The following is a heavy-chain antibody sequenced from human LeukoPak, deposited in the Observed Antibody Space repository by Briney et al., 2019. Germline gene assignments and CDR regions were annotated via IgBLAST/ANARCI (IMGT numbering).Heavy chain of an antibody. Sequence: PGGSLRLSCAASGFTCSSYDMRCGRQAPGKGLEWVAVISYDGSNKYYADSVKGRFTISRDNSKNTLHLQMNSLRAEDTAVYYCARDNGVTAVAGHFDYWGQGTLVTVSS. CDR1: GFTCSSYD. J-gene: IGHJ4*02. D-gene: IGHD6-19*01. CDR3: ARDNGVTAVAGHFDY. CDR2: ISYDGSNK. V-gene: IGHV3-30-3*01.